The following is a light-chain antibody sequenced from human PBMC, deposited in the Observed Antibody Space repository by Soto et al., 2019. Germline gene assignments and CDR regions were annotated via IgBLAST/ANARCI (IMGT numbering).Light chain of an antibody. J-gene: IGKJ1*01. CDR3: QQYGSSTWT. Sequence: SVLTQPPGTLSLSPGERATLSCRASQSVSSSYLAWYQQKPGQAPRLLIYGASSRATGIPDRFSGSGSGTDFTLTISRLEPEDFAVYYCQQYGSSTWTFGQGTKVDIK. CDR2: GAS. V-gene: IGKV3-20*01. CDR1: QSVSSSY.